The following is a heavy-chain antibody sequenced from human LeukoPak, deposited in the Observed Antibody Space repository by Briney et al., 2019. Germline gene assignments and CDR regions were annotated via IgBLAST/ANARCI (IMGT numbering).Heavy chain of an antibody. CDR1: GFTFDDYG. V-gene: IGHV3-20*04. J-gene: IGHJ4*02. D-gene: IGHD2-15*01. Sequence: GGSLRLSCAASGFTFDDYGMSWVRQAPGKGLEWVSGINWNGGSTGYAGSVKGRFTISRDNAKNSLYLQMNSLRAEDTALYYCASLGYCSGGSCYARRDYWGQGTLVTVSS. CDR2: INWNGGST. CDR3: ASLGYCSGGSCYARRDY.